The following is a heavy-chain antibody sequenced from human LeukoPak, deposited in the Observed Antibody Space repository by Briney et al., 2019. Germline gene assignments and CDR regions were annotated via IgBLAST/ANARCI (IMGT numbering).Heavy chain of an antibody. Sequence: GGSLRLSCAASGFTFSIYAMHWVRQAPGKGLEYVSAISSNGGSTYYADSVKGRFTIPRDNSKSTMYLQMGSVRAEDMAVYYCARRASGFRQGYFDYWGQGTLVTVSS. CDR2: ISSNGGST. CDR3: ARRASGFRQGYFDY. D-gene: IGHD3-22*01. J-gene: IGHJ4*02. CDR1: GFTFSIYA. V-gene: IGHV3-64*02.